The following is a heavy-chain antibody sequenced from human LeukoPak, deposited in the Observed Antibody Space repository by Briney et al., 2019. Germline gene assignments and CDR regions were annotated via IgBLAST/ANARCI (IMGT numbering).Heavy chain of an antibody. Sequence: GASVKVSCKASGGTFSSYAISWVRQAPGQGLEWMGWIIPIFGTANYAQKFQGRFTITADKSTSTAYMELSSLRSEDTAVYYCARGVKRRAAAGTYLSHYYYYMDVWGKGTTVTVSS. D-gene: IGHD6-13*01. CDR3: ARGVKRRAAAGTYLSHYYYYMDV. CDR1: GGTFSSYA. CDR2: IIPIFGTA. V-gene: IGHV1-69*06. J-gene: IGHJ6*03.